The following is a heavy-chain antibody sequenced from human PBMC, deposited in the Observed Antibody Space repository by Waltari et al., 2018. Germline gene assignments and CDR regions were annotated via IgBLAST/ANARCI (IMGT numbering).Heavy chain of an antibody. CDR2: STNKATSYTT. CDR3: VRVKKGFDY. Sequence: EVQLVESGGGLVQPGGSLRLSCVISGFTFSDHYMDWVRQTPGMGLEWVGRSTNKATSYTTIYAASLKGRFSVSRDDSKNSLYLQMDSLKTEDTAVYYCVRVKKGFDYWGQGALVIVSS. CDR1: GFTFSDHY. V-gene: IGHV3-72*01. J-gene: IGHJ4*02.